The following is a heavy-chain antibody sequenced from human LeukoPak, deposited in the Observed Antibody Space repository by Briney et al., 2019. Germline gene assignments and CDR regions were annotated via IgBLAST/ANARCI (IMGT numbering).Heavy chain of an antibody. CDR2: ISWDGGST. Sequence: PGGSLRLSSAASGFTFDDYTMHWVRQGPGKGLEWVSLISWDGGSTYYADSVKGRFTISRDNSKNSLYLQMNSLRTEDTALYYCAKANGDYSNPPYYYYYMVVWGKGTTVTVSS. V-gene: IGHV3-43*01. J-gene: IGHJ6*03. CDR3: AKANGDYSNPPYYYYYMVV. D-gene: IGHD4-11*01. CDR1: GFTFDDYT.